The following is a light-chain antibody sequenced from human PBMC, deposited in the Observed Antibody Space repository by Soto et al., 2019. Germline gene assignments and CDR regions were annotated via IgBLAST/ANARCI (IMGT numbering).Light chain of an antibody. Sequence: EIVLTQSADTLSLSPGERATLSCRASQSIRSERLAWYQQKPGQAPRLVIFDASNRASGMPERFSGSGSGTDFTLTIARLEPEEFAVYYCQEYDGAPITFGLGTRLEIK. CDR3: QEYDGAPIT. V-gene: IGKV3-20*01. J-gene: IGKJ5*01. CDR2: DAS. CDR1: QSIRSER.